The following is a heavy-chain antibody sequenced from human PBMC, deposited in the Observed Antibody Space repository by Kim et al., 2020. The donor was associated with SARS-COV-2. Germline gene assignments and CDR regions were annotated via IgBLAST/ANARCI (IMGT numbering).Heavy chain of an antibody. Sequence: ASVKVSCKASGYTFTSYDINWVRQATGQGLEWMGWMNPNSGNTGYAQKFQGRVTMTRNTSISTAYMELSSLRSEDTAVYYCASAAYYYDSSGGEAFDIWGQGTMVTVSS. V-gene: IGHV1-8*01. J-gene: IGHJ3*02. CDR1: GYTFTSYD. CDR2: MNPNSGNT. CDR3: ASAAYYYDSSGGEAFDI. D-gene: IGHD3-22*01.